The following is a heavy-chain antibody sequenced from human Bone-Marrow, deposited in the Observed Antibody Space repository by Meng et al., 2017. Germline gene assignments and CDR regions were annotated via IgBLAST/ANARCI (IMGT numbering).Heavy chain of an antibody. J-gene: IGHJ2*01. CDR3: ARVGLGVPWYFDL. D-gene: IGHD3-16*01. CDR1: GGSISSGGYY. V-gene: IGHV4-31*01. CDR2: IYYSGST. Sequence: SETLSLTCTVSGGSISSGGYYWSWIRQHPGKGLEWIGYIYYSGSTYYNPSLKSLVTISVGTSKNQFSRKLSSVTAADTAVYYCARVGLGVPWYFDLWGRGTLVTVSS.